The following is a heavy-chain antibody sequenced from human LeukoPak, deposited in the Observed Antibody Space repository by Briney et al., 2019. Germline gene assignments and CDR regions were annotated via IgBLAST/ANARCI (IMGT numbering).Heavy chain of an antibody. CDR2: MYYSGST. V-gene: IGHV4-59*01. Sequence: SETLSLTCTVSGASFNNYSCHWTRQPPGKGLEWIGYMYYSGSTDYNPSLKSRVTMSLDTSKNQFSLNLSSVTAADTAVYYCARGPTVTTDYWGQGILVTVSS. D-gene: IGHD4-17*01. J-gene: IGHJ4*02. CDR1: GASFNNYS. CDR3: ARGPTVTTDY.